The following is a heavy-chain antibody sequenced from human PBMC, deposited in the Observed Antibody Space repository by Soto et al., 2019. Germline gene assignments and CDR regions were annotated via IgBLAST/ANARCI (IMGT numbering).Heavy chain of an antibody. Sequence: QVQLVESGGGVVQPGRSLRLSCAASGFTFSSYAMHWVRQAPGKGLEWVAVISYDGSNKYYADSVKGRFTISRDNSKNTLYLQMNSLRAEDTALYYCAIVGTGVDAFDIWGQGTMVTVSS. CDR2: ISYDGSNK. CDR1: GFTFSSYA. V-gene: IGHV3-30-3*01. D-gene: IGHD3-10*01. CDR3: AIVGTGVDAFDI. J-gene: IGHJ3*02.